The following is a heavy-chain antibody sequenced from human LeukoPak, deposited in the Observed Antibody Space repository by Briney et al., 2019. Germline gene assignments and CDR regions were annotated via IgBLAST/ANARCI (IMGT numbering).Heavy chain of an antibody. D-gene: IGHD2-2*01. CDR2: ISAYNGHT. CDR1: GYSFTIYG. CDR3: ARDRARSAMAREFQH. J-gene: IGHJ1*01. Sequence: ASVKVSCKASGYSFTIYGFSWVRQAPGQGLEWMGCISAYNGHTEYAQKFQGRVTMTTDTSTSTAYMELRSLRSDDTAVYFCARDRARSAMAREFQHWGQGTQVTVSS. V-gene: IGHV1-18*01.